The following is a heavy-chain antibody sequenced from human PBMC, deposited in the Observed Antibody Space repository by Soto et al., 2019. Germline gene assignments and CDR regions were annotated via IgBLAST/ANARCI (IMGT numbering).Heavy chain of an antibody. D-gene: IGHD3-16*01. CDR3: ARVMSGPGDGMDV. V-gene: IGHV3-48*02. CDR1: GFTFSSYS. J-gene: IGHJ6*02. CDR2: ISSSSSII. Sequence: EVQLVESGGGLVQPGGSLRLSCAASGFTFSSYSMNWVRQAPGKGLEWVSYISSSSSIIYYADSVKGRFTISRDNAKKSLYLQMNSLRDEDTAVYYCARVMSGPGDGMDVWGQGTTVTVSS.